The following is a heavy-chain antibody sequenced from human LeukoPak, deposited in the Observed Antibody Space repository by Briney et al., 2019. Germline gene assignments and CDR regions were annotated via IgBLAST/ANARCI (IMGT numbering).Heavy chain of an antibody. CDR1: GFTFGSYA. J-gene: IGHJ4*02. Sequence: QPGASLRLSCAASGFTFGSYAMSWVRQAPGKGLEWVSAISGSGGSTYYADSVKGRFTISRDNSKNTLYLQMNSLRAEDTAVYYCAKKPYYDFWSGYSPPDYWGQGTLVTVSS. V-gene: IGHV3-23*01. CDR2: ISGSGGST. D-gene: IGHD3-3*01. CDR3: AKKPYYDFWSGYSPPDY.